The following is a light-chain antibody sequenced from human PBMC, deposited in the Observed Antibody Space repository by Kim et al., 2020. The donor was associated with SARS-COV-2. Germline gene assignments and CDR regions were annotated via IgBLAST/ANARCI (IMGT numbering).Light chain of an antibody. V-gene: IGLV3-19*01. CDR3: NSRDSSGNHLV. CDR2: GRN. J-gene: IGLJ3*02. Sequence: SSELTQDPTVSVALGQTVRITCQGDSLRNYYASWYQQKPRQAPVVVIYGRNDRPSGIPDRFSGSNSGNTASLTITGAQAEDEANYYCNSRDSSGNHLVFGGCTQLTVL. CDR1: SLRNYY.